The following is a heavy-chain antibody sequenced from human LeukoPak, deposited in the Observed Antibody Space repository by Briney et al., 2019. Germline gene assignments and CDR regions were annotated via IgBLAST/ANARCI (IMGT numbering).Heavy chain of an antibody. CDR3: ARAYCSGGSCYSNAFDI. Sequence: GGSLRLSCAASGFTFSSYAMSWVRQAPGKGLEWVSAISGSGGSTYYADSVKGRFTISRDNSKNTPYLQMNSLRAEDTAVYYCARAYCSGGSCYSNAFDIWGQGTMVTVSS. D-gene: IGHD2-15*01. V-gene: IGHV3-23*01. CDR2: ISGSGGST. J-gene: IGHJ3*02. CDR1: GFTFSSYA.